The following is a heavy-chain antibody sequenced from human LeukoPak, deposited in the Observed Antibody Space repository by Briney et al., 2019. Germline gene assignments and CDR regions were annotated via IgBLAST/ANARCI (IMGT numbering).Heavy chain of an antibody. CDR3: AKGYYGDYEGDFDY. V-gene: IGHV3-48*01. CDR1: GFTFSSYS. D-gene: IGHD4-17*01. Sequence: GGSLRLSCAASGFTFSSYSMNWVRQAPGKGLEWVSYISSSSSTIYYADSVKGRFTISRDNARNSLYLQMNSLRAEDTAVYYCAKGYYGDYEGDFDYWGQGTLVTVSS. CDR2: ISSSSSTI. J-gene: IGHJ4*02.